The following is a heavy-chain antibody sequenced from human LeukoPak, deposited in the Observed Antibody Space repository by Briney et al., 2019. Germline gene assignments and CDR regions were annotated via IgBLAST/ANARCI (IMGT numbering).Heavy chain of an antibody. D-gene: IGHD3-10*01. CDR2: INPNSGAT. J-gene: IGHJ6*03. CDR1: GYTFTSYY. CDR3: ARAGHTMAVYYYYYMDV. V-gene: IGHV1-2*02. Sequence: ASVKVSCKASGYTFTSYYMHWVRQAPGQGLEWMGWINPNSGATKYAQKFQGRVTMTRDTSISTAYMELSRLRSDDTAVYYCARAGHTMAVYYYYYMDVWGKGTTVTISS.